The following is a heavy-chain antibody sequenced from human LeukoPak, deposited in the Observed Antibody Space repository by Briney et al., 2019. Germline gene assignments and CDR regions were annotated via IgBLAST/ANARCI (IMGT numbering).Heavy chain of an antibody. CDR3: AKDPTVWGSYREYFDY. CDR1: GFTFSSYG. Sequence: GGSLRLSCAASGFTFSSYGMYWVRQAPGKGLEWVAFTRYDGSNKYYADSVKGQFTISRDNSKNTLYLQMNSLRAEDTAVYYCAKDPTVWGSYREYFDYWGQGTLVTVSS. D-gene: IGHD3-16*02. CDR2: TRYDGSNK. V-gene: IGHV3-30*02. J-gene: IGHJ4*02.